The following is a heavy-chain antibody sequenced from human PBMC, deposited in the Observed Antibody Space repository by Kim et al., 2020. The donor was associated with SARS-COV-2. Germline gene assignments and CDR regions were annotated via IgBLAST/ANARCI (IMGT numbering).Heavy chain of an antibody. J-gene: IGHJ4*02. CDR2: ISRASNYI. D-gene: IGHD6-19*01. Sequence: GGSLRLSCAASGFTFSDFSINWVRQAPGKGLEWVSSISRASNYIYYADSVRGRFTVSRDNAKKSLFLQMNSLRVEDTGVYYCARRRGAVSGPGFFDKWGQGTLVTVSS. V-gene: IGHV3-21*01. CDR1: GFTFSDFS. CDR3: ARRRGAVSGPGFFDK.